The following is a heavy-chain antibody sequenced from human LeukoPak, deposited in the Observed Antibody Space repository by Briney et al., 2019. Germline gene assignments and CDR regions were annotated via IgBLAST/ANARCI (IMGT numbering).Heavy chain of an antibody. D-gene: IGHD2-2*03. Sequence: ASVKVSRKASGYTLTSYYMHWVRQAPGQGLEWMGIINPSGGSTSYAQKFQGRVTMTRDTSTSTVYMELSSLRSEDTAVYYCAGELDIVVVPAATGYGMDVWGQGTTVTVSS. CDR1: GYTLTSYY. V-gene: IGHV1-46*01. CDR2: INPSGGST. CDR3: AGELDIVVVPAATGYGMDV. J-gene: IGHJ6*02.